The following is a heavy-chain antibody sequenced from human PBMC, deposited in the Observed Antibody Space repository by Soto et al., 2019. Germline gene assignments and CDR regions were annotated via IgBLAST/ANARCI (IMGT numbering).Heavy chain of an antibody. CDR1: GYTFTSYG. Sequence: ASVKVSCKASGYTFTSYGISWVRQAPGQGLEWMGWISAYNGKTNYAQKLQGRVTMTTDTSTSTAYMELRSLRYDDTAVYYCARDHGDYDILTGYYLYYYYYYGMDVWGQGTTVTVSS. CDR2: ISAYNGKT. J-gene: IGHJ6*02. V-gene: IGHV1-18*01. D-gene: IGHD3-9*01. CDR3: ARDHGDYDILTGYYLYYYYYYGMDV.